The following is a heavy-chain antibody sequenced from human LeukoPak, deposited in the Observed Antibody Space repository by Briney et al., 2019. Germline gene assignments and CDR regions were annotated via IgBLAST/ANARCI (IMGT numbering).Heavy chain of an antibody. CDR1: GFTFSTST. CDR3: VRTPNSAGFPNWFYS. V-gene: IGHV3-21*01. J-gene: IGHJ5*01. D-gene: IGHD6-19*01. Sequence: GGSLRLSCAASGFTFSTSTMNWVRQAPGKGLEWVSSISSSNDYIYYADSVKVRFTISRDNAKNSLYLQMNSLRAEDTAVYYCVRTPNSAGFPNWFYSSGQGTLVTVSS. CDR2: ISSSNDYI.